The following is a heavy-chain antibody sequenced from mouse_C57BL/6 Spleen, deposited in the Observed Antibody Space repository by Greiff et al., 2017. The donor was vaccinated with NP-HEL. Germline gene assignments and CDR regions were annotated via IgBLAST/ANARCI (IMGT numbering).Heavy chain of an antibody. D-gene: IGHD2-5*01. CDR1: GYSITSGYY. V-gene: IGHV3-6*01. CDR3: ARDTYYSNYVAMDY. J-gene: IGHJ4*01. Sequence: EVQLQQSGPGLVKPSQSLSLTCSVTGYSITSGYYWNWIRQFPGNKLEWMGYISYDGSNNYNPSLKNRISITRDTSKNQFFLKLNSVTTEDTATYYCARDTYYSNYVAMDYWGQGTSVTVSS. CDR2: ISYDGSN.